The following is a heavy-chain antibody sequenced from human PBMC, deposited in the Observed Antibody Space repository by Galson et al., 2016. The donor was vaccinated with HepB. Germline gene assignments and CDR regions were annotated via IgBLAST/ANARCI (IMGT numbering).Heavy chain of an antibody. V-gene: IGHV4-4*07. CDR3: ARHHYDFWSGSTPSDYFDY. CDR1: GGSISYWF. D-gene: IGHD3-3*01. Sequence: SETLSLTCSVSGGSISYWFWNWIRQPAGRGLEWIGRMYISGDTNYNPSLKSRVTMSVDKSKNQVSLKLSSVTAADTAVYYCARHHYDFWSGSTPSDYFDYWGQGTLVTVSS. J-gene: IGHJ4*02. CDR2: MYISGDT.